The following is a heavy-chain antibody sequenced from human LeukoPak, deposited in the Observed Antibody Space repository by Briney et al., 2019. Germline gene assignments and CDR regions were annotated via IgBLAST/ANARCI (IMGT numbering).Heavy chain of an antibody. D-gene: IGHD4-17*01. Sequence: PGGSLRLSCAASGFTFSRYWMHWVRQAPGKGLVWVSHINSDGSITNYADSVKGRFTISRDNAKNTLYLQMNSLRAEDTAVYYCARVSANDYGDSRHLDYWGQGTLVTVSS. CDR1: GFTFSRYW. J-gene: IGHJ4*02. CDR2: INSDGSIT. CDR3: ARVSANDYGDSRHLDY. V-gene: IGHV3-74*01.